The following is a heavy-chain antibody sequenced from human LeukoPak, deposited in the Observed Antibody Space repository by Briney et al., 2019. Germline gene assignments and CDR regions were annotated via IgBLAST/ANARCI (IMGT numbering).Heavy chain of an antibody. J-gene: IGHJ6*03. D-gene: IGHD2-2*01. CDR2: ISSNGGST. V-gene: IGHV3-64*01. CDR3: ARDKPAAMEVAYYYYMDV. Sequence: PGGSLRLSCAASGFTFSSYAMHWVRQAPGKGLEYVSAISSNGGSTYYANSVKGRFTISRDNSKNTLYLQMGSLRAEDMAVYYCARDKPAAMEVAYYYYMDVWGKGTTFTVSS. CDR1: GFTFSSYA.